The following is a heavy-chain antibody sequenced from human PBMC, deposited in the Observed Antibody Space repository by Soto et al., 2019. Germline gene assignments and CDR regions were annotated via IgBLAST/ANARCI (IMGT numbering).Heavy chain of an antibody. J-gene: IGHJ4*02. CDR2: VSSDGSNQ. D-gene: IGHD3-22*01. CDR1: GFSFNKYG. CDR3: ARDEYYYASSGYYRFDQ. V-gene: IGHV3-30*03. Sequence: LRLSCAASGFSFNKYGMHWVRQAPGKGLEWVAYVSSDGSNQYYADSVKGRFTISRDNSKSTLFLQLDSLRVDDTAVYYCARDEYYYASSGYYRFDQWGQGTLVTVSS.